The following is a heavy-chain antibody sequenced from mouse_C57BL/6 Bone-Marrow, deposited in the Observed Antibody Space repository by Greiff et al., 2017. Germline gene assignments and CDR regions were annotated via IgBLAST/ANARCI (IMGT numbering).Heavy chain of an antibody. J-gene: IGHJ4*01. CDR3: ARGAYGYEGYYAMDY. CDR1: GFSLTSYA. CDR2: IWTGGGT. Sequence: VQGVESGPGLVAPSQSLSITCTVSGFSLTSYAISWVRQPPGKGLEWLGVIWTGGGTNYNSALKSRLSISKYNTKSQVFLKMNSLQTDDTARYYCARGAYGYEGYYAMDYWGQGTSVTVSS. V-gene: IGHV2-9-1*01. D-gene: IGHD2-2*01.